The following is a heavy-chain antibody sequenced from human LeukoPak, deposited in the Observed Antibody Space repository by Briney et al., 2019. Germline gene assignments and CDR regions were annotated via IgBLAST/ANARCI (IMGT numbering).Heavy chain of an antibody. CDR1: GFTFRSDA. V-gene: IGHV3-23*01. CDR2: IYGRGGST. J-gene: IGHJ4*02. D-gene: IGHD4-11*01. Sequence: GGSLRLSCAASGFTFRSDAMSWVCEGLGKGLECVSAIYGRGGSTYYADSVKGRFTISRDNSKNTLYLQMNSLRAEDTAVYYCASGLSYSNYDDYFDYWGQGTLVTVSS. CDR3: ASGLSYSNYDDYFDY.